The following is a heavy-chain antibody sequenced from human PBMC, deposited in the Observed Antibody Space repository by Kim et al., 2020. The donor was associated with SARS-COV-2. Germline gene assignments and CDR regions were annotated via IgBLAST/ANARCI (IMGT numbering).Heavy chain of an antibody. CDR3: ARSLAAVAEFDF. Sequence: GGSLRLSCAASGFIFSDFAMNWVRQAPGKGLEWIAYIRGSGDTEFYADSVKGRFTISRDNAEHSLYLQMDSLRVEDTAVYYCARSLAAVAEFDFWGQGILVTVSS. D-gene: IGHD6-19*01. CDR1: GFIFSDFA. J-gene: IGHJ4*02. CDR2: IRGSGDTE. V-gene: IGHV3-48*03.